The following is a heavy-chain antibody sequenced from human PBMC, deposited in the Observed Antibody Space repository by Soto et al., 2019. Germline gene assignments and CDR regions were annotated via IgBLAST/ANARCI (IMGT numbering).Heavy chain of an antibody. D-gene: IGHD3-16*02. V-gene: IGHV5-51*01. J-gene: IGHJ6*02. Sequence: GKSLKISCKGSGYSFTSYRISWVRQMPGKGLEWMGIIYPGDSDTRYSPSFQGQVTISADKSISTAYLQWSSLKASDTAMYYCARLILSPYYYYGMDVWGQGTTVTVSS. CDR3: ARLILSPYYYYGMDV. CDR1: GYSFTSYR. CDR2: IYPGDSDT.